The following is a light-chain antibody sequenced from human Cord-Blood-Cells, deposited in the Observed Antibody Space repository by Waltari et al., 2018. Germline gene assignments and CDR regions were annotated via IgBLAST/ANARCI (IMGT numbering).Light chain of an antibody. J-gene: IGKJ4*01. V-gene: IGKV3-20*01. CDR3: QQYGSSPLT. CDR2: GAS. CDR1: QSVSSSY. Sequence: EMVLTQSPGTLSFSPGERATLSCRASQSVSSSYLAWYQQKPGQAPRLLIYGASSRATGIPDRFSGSGSGTDFTLTSSRLEPEDFAVYYGQQYGSSPLTFGGGTKVVIK.